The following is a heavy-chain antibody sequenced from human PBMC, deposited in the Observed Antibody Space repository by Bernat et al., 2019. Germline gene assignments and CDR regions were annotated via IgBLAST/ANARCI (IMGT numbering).Heavy chain of an antibody. Sequence: VQLQQWGAVLLKPSETLSLTCAVYGGSFSGYYWSCILQPPGKWLEWIGEINHSGSTNYNPSLKIRVNISVDTSKNQFSLKLSSVTAADTAVYYCARGLYSYGPNWFDPWGQGTLVTVSS. CDR3: ARGLYSYGPNWFDP. V-gene: IGHV4-34*01. CDR2: INHSGST. J-gene: IGHJ5*02. D-gene: IGHD5-18*01. CDR1: GGSFSGYY.